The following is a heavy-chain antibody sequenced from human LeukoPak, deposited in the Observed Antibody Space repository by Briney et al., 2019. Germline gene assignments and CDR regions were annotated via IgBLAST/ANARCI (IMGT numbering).Heavy chain of an antibody. CDR2: ISYSGST. CDR3: ARRPELYFFDY. CDR1: GASISSYY. V-gene: IGHV4-59*08. J-gene: IGHJ4*02. Sequence: PSETLSLTCTVSGASISSYYWRWIRQPPGKGLEWIGYISYSGSTNYNPSLKSRVTISADTSKNQVSLTLSSVTAADTAVYYCARRPELYFFDYWGQGTLVTVSS. D-gene: IGHD3-10*01.